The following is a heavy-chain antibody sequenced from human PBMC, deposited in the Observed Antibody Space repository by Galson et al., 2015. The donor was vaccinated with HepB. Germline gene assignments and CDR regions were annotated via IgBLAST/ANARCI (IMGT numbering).Heavy chain of an antibody. CDR2: IPYDGSNE. J-gene: IGHJ6*02. CDR1: GFTLRTYA. CDR3: ARDLIPHGIYVMDV. V-gene: IGHV3-30-3*01. D-gene: IGHD2-21*01. Sequence: SLRLSCADSGFTLRTYAMHWVRQAPGKGLEWVAVIPYDGSNEYYAGTVKGRFTSSRDNSKNTLYLQMNSLRAEDTGVYYCARDLIPHGIYVMDVWGQGTTVTVSS.